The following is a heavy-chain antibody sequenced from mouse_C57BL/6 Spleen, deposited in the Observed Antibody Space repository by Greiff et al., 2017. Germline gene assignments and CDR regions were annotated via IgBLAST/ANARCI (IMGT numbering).Heavy chain of an antibody. V-gene: IGHV1-9*01. CDR1: GYTFTGYW. CDR3: ARGGYYGDAMDY. J-gene: IGHJ4*01. CDR2: ILPGSGST. Sequence: QVQLQQSGAELMKPGASVKLSCKATGYTFTGYWIEWVKQRPGHGLEWIGEILPGSGSTNYNGKFKGKATLTADKSSSTAYMQLSSLTSEDSAVYFCARGGYYGDAMDYWGQGTSVTVSS. D-gene: IGHD1-1*01.